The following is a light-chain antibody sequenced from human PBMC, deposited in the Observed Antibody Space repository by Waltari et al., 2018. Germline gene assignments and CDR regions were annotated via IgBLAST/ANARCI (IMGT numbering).Light chain of an antibody. CDR1: SGHSSYA. CDR2: INSDGSH. CDR3: QTWGTGIVV. V-gene: IGLV4-69*01. Sequence: SASASLGASVKLTCTLDSGHSSYAVAWHQQQPKKGPRFLMKINSDGSHRKGDGIPDRFSGSSSGAERSLTISSLQSEDEADYYCQTWGTGIVVFGGGTRLTVL. J-gene: IGLJ2*01.